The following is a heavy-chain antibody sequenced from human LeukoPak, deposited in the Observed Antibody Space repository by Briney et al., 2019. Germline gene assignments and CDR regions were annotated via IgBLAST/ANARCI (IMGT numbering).Heavy chain of an antibody. V-gene: IGHV4-34*01. Sequence: SETLSLTCAVYGGSFSGYYWSWIRQPPGKGLEWIGEINHSGSTNYNPSLKSRVTISVDTSKNQFSLKLSSVTAADTAVYYCASGSYYYDSSGYYEGSYFDYWGQGTLVTVSS. CDR1: GGSFSGYY. J-gene: IGHJ4*02. D-gene: IGHD3-22*01. CDR2: INHSGST. CDR3: ASGSYYYDSSGYYEGSYFDY.